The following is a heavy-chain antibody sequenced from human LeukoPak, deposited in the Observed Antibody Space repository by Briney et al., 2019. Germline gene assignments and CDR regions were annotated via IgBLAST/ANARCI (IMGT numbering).Heavy chain of an antibody. CDR1: RYTFTSNY. Sequence: ASLKVSCKASRYTFTSNYIHWVRQAPGQGLEWMGLIYPRDGSTSYAQKFQGRVTVTRDTSTSTVHMELSGLRSEDTAVYYCARDQEGFDYWGQGTLVTVSS. J-gene: IGHJ4*02. CDR2: IYPRDGST. CDR3: ARDQEGFDY. V-gene: IGHV1-46*01.